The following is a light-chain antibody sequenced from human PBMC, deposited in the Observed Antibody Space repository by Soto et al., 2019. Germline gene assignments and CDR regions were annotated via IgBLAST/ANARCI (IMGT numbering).Light chain of an antibody. Sequence: QSALTQPRSVCGSPGQSVTISCTGTSSDVGGYNYVSWYQQHPRKAPKLMIYDVSKRPSGVPDRFSGSKSGNTASLTISGLQAEDEADYYCCSYKVFGGGTKLTVL. CDR3: CSYKV. J-gene: IGLJ3*02. V-gene: IGLV2-11*01. CDR1: SSDVGGYNY. CDR2: DVS.